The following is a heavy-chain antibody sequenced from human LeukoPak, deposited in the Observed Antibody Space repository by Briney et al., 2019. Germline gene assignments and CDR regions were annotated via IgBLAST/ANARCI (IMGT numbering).Heavy chain of an antibody. J-gene: IGHJ6*02. Sequence: GASVKVSCMASGYTFTSYGISWVRQAPGQGLEWMGWISAYNGNTNYAQKLQGRVTMTTDTSTSTAYMELRSLRSDDTAVYYCARDRIGYCSSTSCLNYYYGMDVWGQGTTVTVSS. D-gene: IGHD2-2*01. CDR1: GYTFTSYG. CDR2: ISAYNGNT. CDR3: ARDRIGYCSSTSCLNYYYGMDV. V-gene: IGHV1-18*01.